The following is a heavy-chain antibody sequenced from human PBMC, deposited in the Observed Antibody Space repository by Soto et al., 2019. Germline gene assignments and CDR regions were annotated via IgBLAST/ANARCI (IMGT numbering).Heavy chain of an antibody. CDR3: TKEVYGMGYYYYGMDV. D-gene: IGHD2-8*01. CDR1: GFIFDDFA. CDR2: ITWNSASV. J-gene: IGHJ6*02. Sequence: GGSLRLSCAASGFIFDDFAMHWVRQAPGKGLEWVSSITWNSASVAYADSVKGRFTISRDDAKNSLYLQMNNLRPEDAALYYCTKEVYGMGYYYYGMDVWGQGTTVTVSS. V-gene: IGHV3-9*01.